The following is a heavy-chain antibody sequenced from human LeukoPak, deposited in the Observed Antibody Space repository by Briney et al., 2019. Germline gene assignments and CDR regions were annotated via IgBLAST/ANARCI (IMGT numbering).Heavy chain of an antibody. V-gene: IGHV3-30*04. CDR1: GFTFSSYA. D-gene: IGHD3-22*01. J-gene: IGHJ4*02. CDR3: ARSCITMIVVVPDY. Sequence: PGGSLRLSCAASGFTFSSYAMHWVRQAPGKGLEWVAVISYDGSNKYYADSVKGRFTISRDNSKNTLYLRMNSLRAEDTAVYYCARSCITMIVVVPDYWGQGTLVTVSS. CDR2: ISYDGSNK.